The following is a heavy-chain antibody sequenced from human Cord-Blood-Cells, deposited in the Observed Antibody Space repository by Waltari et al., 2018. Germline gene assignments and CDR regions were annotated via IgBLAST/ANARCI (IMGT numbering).Heavy chain of an antibody. CDR2: IYIGGST. Sequence: EVQLVESGGGLVQPGGSLRLSCAASGFTVSSNYMSWVHQAPGKGLEWVSVIYIGGSTYYADSVKGLFTISRNNSKNTLYLQMNSLRAEDTAVYYCARDELTGDRGRGDWGQGTLVTVSS. CDR1: GFTVSSNY. J-gene: IGHJ4*02. D-gene: IGHD7-27*01. CDR3: ARDELTGDRGRGD. V-gene: IGHV3-53*04.